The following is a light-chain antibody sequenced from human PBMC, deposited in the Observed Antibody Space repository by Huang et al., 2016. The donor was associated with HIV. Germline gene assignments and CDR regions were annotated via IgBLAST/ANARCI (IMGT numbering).Light chain of an antibody. V-gene: IGKV3-15*01. CDR3: QQYNNWPQT. Sequence: EIVMTQSPATLSVYPGERATLSFRASQSFSSNLAWYQQKPGQAPRLLLDGASTRATGIPARFSGSGSGTEFTLTISSLQSEDFAVYYCQQYNNWPQTFGQGTKVEIK. CDR2: GAS. J-gene: IGKJ1*01. CDR1: QSFSSN.